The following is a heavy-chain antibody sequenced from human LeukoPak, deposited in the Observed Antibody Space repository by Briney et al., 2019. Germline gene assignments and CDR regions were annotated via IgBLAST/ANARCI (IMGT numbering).Heavy chain of an antibody. CDR1: GFTFSSYA. J-gene: IGHJ4*02. CDR3: ATGHFIAPFDY. Sequence: PGGSLRLSSLAYGFTFSSYAMRWVRPAARKVLEWVSAISSSGGSTYYADSVKGRFTISRDNSKNTLYLQMNSLRAEDTAVYYCATGHFIAPFDYWGQGTLVTVSS. D-gene: IGHD6-13*01. V-gene: IGHV3-23*01. CDR2: ISSSGGST.